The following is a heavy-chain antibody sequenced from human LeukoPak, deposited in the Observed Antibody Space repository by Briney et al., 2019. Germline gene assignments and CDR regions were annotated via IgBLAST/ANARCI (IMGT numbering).Heavy chain of an antibody. D-gene: IGHD3-10*01. J-gene: IGHJ4*02. V-gene: IGHV3-21*01. Sequence: GGSLRLSCAASGFTFSSYSMNWVRQAPGKGLEWVSSISSSSSYIYYADSVKGRFTISRDNAKNSLYLRMNSLRGEDTAVYYCARTYGSGSYDDYWGQGTLVTVSS. CDR3: ARTYGSGSYDDY. CDR1: GFTFSSYS. CDR2: ISSSSSYI.